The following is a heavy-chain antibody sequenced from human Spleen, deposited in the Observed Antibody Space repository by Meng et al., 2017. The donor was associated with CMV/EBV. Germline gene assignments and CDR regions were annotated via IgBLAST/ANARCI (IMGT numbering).Heavy chain of an antibody. CDR1: GYTFTSYG. J-gene: IGHJ4*02. CDR3: ATMKTGHGGNVVAFDY. Sequence: SGYTFTSYGINWVRQATGQGLEWVGWMNPNNGNTDYAQQFHGRVTMTKNTSISTAYMELSSLRSEDTAIYYCATMKTGHGGNVVAFDYWGQGTLVTVSS. V-gene: IGHV1-8*01. D-gene: IGHD4-23*01. CDR2: MNPNNGNT.